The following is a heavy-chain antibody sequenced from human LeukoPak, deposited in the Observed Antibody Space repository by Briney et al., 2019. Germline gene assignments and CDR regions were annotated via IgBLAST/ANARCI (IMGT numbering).Heavy chain of an antibody. J-gene: IGHJ4*02. Sequence: GGSLRLSCAASGFTFSSYWMSWVRQAPGKGLEWVANIKQDGSEKYYVDSVKGRFTISRDNAKNSLYLQTNSLRAEDTAVYYCARERRWVEYYYDSSGHIDYWGQGILVTVSS. CDR2: IKQDGSEK. CDR1: GFTFSSYW. V-gene: IGHV3-7*01. CDR3: ARERRWVEYYYDSSGHIDY. D-gene: IGHD3-22*01.